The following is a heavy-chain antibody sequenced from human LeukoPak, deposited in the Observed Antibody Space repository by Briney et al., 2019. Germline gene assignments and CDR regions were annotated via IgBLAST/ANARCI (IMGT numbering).Heavy chain of an antibody. V-gene: IGHV3-53*04. Sequence: QSGGSLRLSCTASGFTVRNNYMSWVRQAPGKGLEWVSIIYSGGTTYYADSVKGRFTISRHTSENTLYLQMNSLRTEDTAVYYCARGLQQQLGWFDPWGQGTLVTVSS. CDR2: IYSGGTT. D-gene: IGHD6-13*01. CDR3: ARGLQQQLGWFDP. CDR1: GFTVRNNY. J-gene: IGHJ5*02.